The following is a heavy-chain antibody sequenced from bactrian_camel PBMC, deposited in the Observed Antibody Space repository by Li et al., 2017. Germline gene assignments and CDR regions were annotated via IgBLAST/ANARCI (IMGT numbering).Heavy chain of an antibody. V-gene: IGHV3S57*01. CDR1: EDTWKRHC. CDR3: VRRPLVASHLPTF. D-gene: IGHD4*01. J-gene: IGHJ4*01. Sequence: HVQLVESGGGSVQTGGSLKLSCVYSEDTWKRHCMGWFRQVPGKEREGVATLDSDDCTEYAPFVAGRFTISKDNARNTLYLEMNSLKPEDTAVYYCVRRPLVASHLPTFWGQGTQVTVS. CDR2: LDSDDCT.